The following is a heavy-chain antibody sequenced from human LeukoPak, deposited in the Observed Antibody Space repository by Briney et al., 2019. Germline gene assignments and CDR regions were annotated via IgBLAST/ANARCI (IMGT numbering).Heavy chain of an antibody. CDR3: TKDQRGYQRAIDY. V-gene: IGHV3-23*01. D-gene: IGHD6-25*01. CDR1: GFTFSSYA. J-gene: IGHJ4*02. Sequence: GGPLRLSCAASGFTFSSYAMNWVRQAPGKGLEWVSSISGAGINTYYVDSVEGRFTISRDNSKNTLSLQMNSLRAEATAVYYCTKDQRGYQRAIDYWGQGILVTVSS. CDR2: ISGAGINT.